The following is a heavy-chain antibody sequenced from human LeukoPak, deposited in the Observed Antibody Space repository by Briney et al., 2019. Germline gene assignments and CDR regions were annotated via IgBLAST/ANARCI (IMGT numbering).Heavy chain of an antibody. CDR1: GFTFSRNW. V-gene: IGHV3-74*01. J-gene: IGHJ6*03. Sequence: PGGSLRLSCAASGFTFSRNWMHWVRQAPGKGLVWVSRMNSDGSRTSYADSVKGRFAISRDNAKNTLYLQMNSLRAEDTAVYYCARAGLPVYYYYMDVWGKGTTVTVSS. CDR3: ARAGLPVYYYYMDV. CDR2: MNSDGSRT.